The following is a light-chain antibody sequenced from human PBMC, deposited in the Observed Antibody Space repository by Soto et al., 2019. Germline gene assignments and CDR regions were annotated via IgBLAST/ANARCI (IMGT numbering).Light chain of an antibody. CDR2: AAS. J-gene: IGKJ3*01. CDR1: QGISSY. Sequence: AIRVTQSPSSFSASTVDRVAIACRASQGISSYLAWYQQKPGKAPKLLIYAASTLQSGVPSKFSGSGSGTDFTLTISCLQSEDFATYYCQQYYSYPPFTFGPGTKVDIK. V-gene: IGKV1-8*01. CDR3: QQYYSYPPFT.